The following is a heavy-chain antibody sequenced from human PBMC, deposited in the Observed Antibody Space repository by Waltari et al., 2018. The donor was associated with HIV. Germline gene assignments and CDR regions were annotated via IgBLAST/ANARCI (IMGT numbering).Heavy chain of an antibody. CDR1: GFTFSSYS. V-gene: IGHV3-30*18. CDR2: ISYDRSNK. J-gene: IGHJ4*02. D-gene: IGHD3-22*01. CDR3: AKVFSSPCRYYDSSGFPMFDY. Sequence: QVQLVESGGGVVQPGRSLRRSCAASGFTFSSYSMHWVRQAPGKGLEWVADISYDRSNKYYADSVKGRFTIPRDKSENTLNLQMNSLSAEDTAVYYCAKVFSSPCRYYDSSGFPMFDYWGQGTLVTVSS.